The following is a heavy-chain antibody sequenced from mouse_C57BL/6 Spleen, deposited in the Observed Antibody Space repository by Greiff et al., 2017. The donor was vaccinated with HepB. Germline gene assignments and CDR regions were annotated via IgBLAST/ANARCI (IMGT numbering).Heavy chain of an antibody. V-gene: IGHV1-82*01. CDR1: GYAFSSSW. CDR3: ARWSTTVVGAMDY. CDR2: IYPGDGDT. D-gene: IGHD1-1*01. J-gene: IGHJ4*01. Sequence: VQLQQSGPELVKPGASVKISCKASGYAFSSSWMNWVKQRPGKGLEWIGRIYPGDGDTNYNGKFKGKATLTADKSSSTAYMQLSSLSSEDSAVYFCARWSTTVVGAMDYWDQGTSVTVSS.